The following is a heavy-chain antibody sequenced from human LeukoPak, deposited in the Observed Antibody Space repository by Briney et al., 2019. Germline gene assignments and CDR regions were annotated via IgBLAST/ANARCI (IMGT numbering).Heavy chain of an antibody. V-gene: IGHV3-23*01. CDR2: ISGSGGST. CDR1: GFTFSSYA. D-gene: IGHD2-15*01. J-gene: IGHJ4*02. Sequence: GGSLRLSCAASGFTFSSYAMSWVRQVPGKRLEWVSAISGSGGSTYYADSVKGRFTISRDNSKNTLYLQMNSLRAEDTAVYYCAKGGQEGWPPYYFDYWGQGTLVTVSS. CDR3: AKGGQEGWPPYYFDY.